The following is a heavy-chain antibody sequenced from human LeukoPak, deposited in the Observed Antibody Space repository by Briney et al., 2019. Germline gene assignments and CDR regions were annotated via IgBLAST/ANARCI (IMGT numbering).Heavy chain of an antibody. CDR1: GGSISSYY. Sequence: KASETLSLTCTVSGGSISSYYWSWIRQPPGKGLEWIGYIYYSGSTNYNPSLKGRVTISVDTSKNQFSLKLSSVTAADTAVYYCARGGDDSSGYFPFDYWGQGTLVTVSS. CDR2: IYYSGST. J-gene: IGHJ4*02. D-gene: IGHD3-22*01. V-gene: IGHV4-59*01. CDR3: ARGGDDSSGYFPFDY.